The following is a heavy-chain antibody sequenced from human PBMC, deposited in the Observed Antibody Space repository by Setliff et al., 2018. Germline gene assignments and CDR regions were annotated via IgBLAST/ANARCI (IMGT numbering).Heavy chain of an antibody. D-gene: IGHD1-26*01. Sequence: PSETLSLTCSVSGGAVSGDYWTWIRQPPGKGLEYIGYINYSGSTNYNPSLKSRVTTSGDTSKNQVSLRLSSVTAADTAVYYCATRKSSGRLYYMDVWGKGTTVTVSS. CDR2: INYSGST. J-gene: IGHJ6*03. CDR1: GGAVSGDY. V-gene: IGHV4-59*02. CDR3: ATRKSSGRLYYMDV.